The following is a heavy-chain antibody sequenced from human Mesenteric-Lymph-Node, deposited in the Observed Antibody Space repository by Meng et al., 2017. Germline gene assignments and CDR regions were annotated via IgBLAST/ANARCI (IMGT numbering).Heavy chain of an antibody. J-gene: IGHJ4*02. Sequence: GESLKISCKGSGYSFTSYYMHWVRQAPGQGLEWMGIINPSGGSTSYAQKFQGRVTMTRDTSTSTVYMELSSLRSDDTAVYYCARERESGDSSGWYYFDYWGQGTLVTVSS. CDR2: INPSGGST. V-gene: IGHV1-46*01. D-gene: IGHD6-19*01. CDR1: GYSFTSYY. CDR3: ARERESGDSSGWYYFDY.